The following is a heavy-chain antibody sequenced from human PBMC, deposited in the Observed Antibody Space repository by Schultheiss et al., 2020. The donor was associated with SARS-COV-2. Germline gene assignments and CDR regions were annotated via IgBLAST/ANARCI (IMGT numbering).Heavy chain of an antibody. V-gene: IGHV3-23*01. CDR2: ISGSGGST. CDR3: AKGSSPNYYYYGMDV. Sequence: GESLKISCAVSGFTLSDCYVSCIRQAPGKGLEWVSAISGSGGSTYYADSVKGRFTISRDNSKNTLYLQMNSLRAEDTAVYYCAKGSSPNYYYYGMDVWGQGTTVTVSS. CDR1: GFTLSDCY. J-gene: IGHJ6*02. D-gene: IGHD6-6*01.